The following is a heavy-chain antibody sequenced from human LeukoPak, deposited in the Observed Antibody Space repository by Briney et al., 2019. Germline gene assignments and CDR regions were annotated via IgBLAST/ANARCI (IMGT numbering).Heavy chain of an antibody. V-gene: IGHV4-34*01. CDR1: GGSFSGYY. CDR2: INPSGST. D-gene: IGHD3-10*01. Sequence: SETLSLTCAVYGGSFSGYYWSWIRQPPGKGLEWIGEINPSGSTNYNPSLKSRVTISVDTSKNQFSLKLSSVPAADTAVYYCARGLLLIDTSLTYYYGSGSQRAKGSYYYYYMDVWGKGTTVTVSS. CDR3: ARGLLLIDTSLTYYYGSGSQRAKGSYYYYYMDV. J-gene: IGHJ6*03.